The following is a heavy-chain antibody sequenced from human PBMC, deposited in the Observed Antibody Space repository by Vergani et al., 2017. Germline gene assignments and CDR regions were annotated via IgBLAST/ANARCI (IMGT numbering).Heavy chain of an antibody. J-gene: IGHJ4*02. Sequence: QVQLVQSGSEVRKPGASVKVSCQVSGYSLTELTIHWVRQAPGKGLEWMGGFDPEHGEVTFAHHIQGRVTMTEDRSTDTAYMELNSLRSEDTAVYYCARLRPADYWGQGSLVTVSS. V-gene: IGHV1-24*01. CDR1: GYSLTELT. CDR3: ARLRPADY. D-gene: IGHD2-2*01. CDR2: FDPEHGEV.